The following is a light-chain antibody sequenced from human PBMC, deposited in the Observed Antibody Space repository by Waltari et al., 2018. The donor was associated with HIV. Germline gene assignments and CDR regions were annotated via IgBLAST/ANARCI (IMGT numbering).Light chain of an antibody. CDR3: ATWEHRLNGPI. J-gene: IGLJ2*01. CDR1: SSNIGTYS. V-gene: IGLV1-44*01. Sequence: QSVLTQPPSASGTPGQRVPIPFSGGSSNIGTYSVNWYQQVPGTAPKLLIYNNNQWPSGVPDRFSGSKSGTSASLAISGLQSEDEADYYCATWEHRLNGPIFGGGTRLTVL. CDR2: NNN.